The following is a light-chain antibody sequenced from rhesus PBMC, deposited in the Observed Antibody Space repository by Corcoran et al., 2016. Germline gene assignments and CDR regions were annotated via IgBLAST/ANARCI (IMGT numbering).Light chain of an antibody. J-gene: IGKJ4*01. CDR3: LQHNSYPLT. Sequence: DIQMTQSPSSLSASVGDTVTITCRASQGISSYLNWFQQKPGKAPKLLIYDAFSLESGVPSRFSGSGSGTAFTLTISSMQPEDFAAYYCLQHNSYPLTFGGGTKVEIK. V-gene: IGKV1-28*03. CDR2: DAF. CDR1: QGISSY.